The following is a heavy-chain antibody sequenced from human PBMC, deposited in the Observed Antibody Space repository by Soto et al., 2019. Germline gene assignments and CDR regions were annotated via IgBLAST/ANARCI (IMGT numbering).Heavy chain of an antibody. CDR2: IIPIFGTA. V-gene: IGHV1-69*05. Sequence: QVQLVQSGAEVKKPGSSVKVSCKASGGTFSSYAISWVRQAPGQGLEWMGGIIPIFGTANYAQKFQGRVTINTDESTSTAYRELSSLRSEDTAVYYCARDGTPLAVAGLNWFDPWGQGTLVTVSS. D-gene: IGHD6-19*01. CDR3: ARDGTPLAVAGLNWFDP. CDR1: GGTFSSYA. J-gene: IGHJ5*02.